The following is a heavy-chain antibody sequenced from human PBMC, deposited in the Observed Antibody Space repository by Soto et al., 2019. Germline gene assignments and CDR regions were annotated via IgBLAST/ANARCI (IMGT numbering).Heavy chain of an antibody. D-gene: IGHD7-27*01. J-gene: IGHJ3*02. CDR1: GGSISSGGYY. CDR2: IYYSGST. V-gene: IGHV4-31*03. CDR3: ASLWGRDAFDI. Sequence: PSETLSLTCTVSGGSISSGGYYWSWIRQHPGKGLEWIGYIYYSGSTYSNPSLKSRVTISVDTSKNQFSLKLSPVTAADTAVYYCASLWGRDAFDIWGQGTMVTVSS.